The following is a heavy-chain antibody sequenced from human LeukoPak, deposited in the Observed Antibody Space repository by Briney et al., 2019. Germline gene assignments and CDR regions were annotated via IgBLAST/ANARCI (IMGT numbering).Heavy chain of an antibody. CDR3: ADVKGFYGSGSS. J-gene: IGHJ5*02. CDR2: IYYSGST. CDR1: GGSISSSSYY. V-gene: IGHV4-39*07. D-gene: IGHD3-10*01. Sequence: PSETLSLTCTVSGGSISSSSYYWGWIRQPPGKGLEWIGSIYYSGSTYYNPSLKSRVTISVDTSKNQFSLKLSSVTAADTAVYYCADVKGFYGSGSSWGQGTLVTVSS.